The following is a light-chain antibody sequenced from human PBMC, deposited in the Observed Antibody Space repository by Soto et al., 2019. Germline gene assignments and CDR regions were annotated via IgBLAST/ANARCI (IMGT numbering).Light chain of an antibody. CDR2: KTS. CDR3: QHYDTYSP. CDR1: QAISSR. J-gene: IGKJ4*02. V-gene: IGKV1-5*03. Sequence: DIQMTQSPSTLSASVGDRVTITCRASQAISSRLAWYQQKPGKAPKLLIYKTSTLEGGVPSRFSGSGSGTEFTLTISSLQPDDLEIYYCQHYDTYSPFGGGTKVEIK.